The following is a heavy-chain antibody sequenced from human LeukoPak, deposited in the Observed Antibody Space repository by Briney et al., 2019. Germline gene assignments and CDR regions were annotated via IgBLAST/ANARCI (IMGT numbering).Heavy chain of an antibody. CDR3: ATLGGSTDY. CDR2: IYYSGTT. Sequence: SETLSLTCTVSGGSVSSSNYWDWIRQPPGNGLEWIGNIYYSGTTYYNPSLKSRVSISVDTSKNQFSLKLNSVTAADTAVYYCATLGGSTDYWGQGTLVTVSS. CDR1: GGSVSSSNY. J-gene: IGHJ4*02. V-gene: IGHV4-39*01. D-gene: IGHD2-2*01.